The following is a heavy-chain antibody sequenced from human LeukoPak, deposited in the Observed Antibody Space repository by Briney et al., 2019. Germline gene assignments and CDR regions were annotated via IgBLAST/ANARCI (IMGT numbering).Heavy chain of an antibody. CDR2: IKQDGSEK. D-gene: IGHD1-26*01. CDR3: ARDTRTFDY. V-gene: IGHV3-7*01. J-gene: IGHJ4*02. Sequence: GGSLRLSCVASGITFSNYAVGWVRRAPGKGLEWVANIKQDGSEKYYVDSVKGRFTISRDNAKNSLFLQMNSLRAEDTAVYYCARDTRTFDYWGQGTLVTVSS. CDR1: GITFSNYA.